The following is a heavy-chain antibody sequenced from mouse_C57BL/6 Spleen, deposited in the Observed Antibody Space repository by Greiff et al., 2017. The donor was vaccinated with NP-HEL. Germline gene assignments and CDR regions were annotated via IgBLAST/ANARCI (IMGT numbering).Heavy chain of an antibody. CDR2: ISDGGSYT. J-gene: IGHJ2*01. CDR1: GFTFSSYA. V-gene: IGHV5-4*01. Sequence: EVQGVESGGGLVKPGGSLKLSCAASGFTFSSYAMSWVRQTPEKRLEWVATISDGGSYTYYPDNVKGRFTISRDNAKNNLYLQMSHLKSEDTAMYYCARDEGTTFDYLGQGTTLTVSS. CDR3: ARDEGTTFDY. D-gene: IGHD2-13*01.